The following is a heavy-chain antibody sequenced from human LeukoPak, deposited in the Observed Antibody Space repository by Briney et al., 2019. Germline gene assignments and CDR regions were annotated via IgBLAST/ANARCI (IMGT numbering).Heavy chain of an antibody. CDR3: ARDHGAGENADRADAFDI. J-gene: IGHJ3*02. CDR1: GGTFSSYA. Sequence: SVKVSCKASGGTFSSYAISWVRQAPGQGLEWMGGIIPIFGTANYAQKFQGRVTITADESTSTAYMELSSLRSEDTALFYCARDHGAGENADRADAFDIWGQGTMVTVSS. CDR2: IIPIFGTA. V-gene: IGHV1-69*13. D-gene: IGHD2-21*01.